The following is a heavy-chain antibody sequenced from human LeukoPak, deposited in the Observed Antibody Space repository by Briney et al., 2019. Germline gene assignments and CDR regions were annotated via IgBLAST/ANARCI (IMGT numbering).Heavy chain of an antibody. J-gene: IGHJ4*02. Sequence: ASVKVSCKASGYTFTGYYMHWVRQAPGQGLEWVGWINPNSGGTNYAQKFQGRVTMTRDTSISTAYMELSRLRSDDTAVYYCAREEVVAATLGCYVYWGQGTLVTVSS. CDR2: INPNSGGT. D-gene: IGHD2-15*01. CDR3: AREEVVAATLGCYVY. V-gene: IGHV1-2*02. CDR1: GYTFTGYY.